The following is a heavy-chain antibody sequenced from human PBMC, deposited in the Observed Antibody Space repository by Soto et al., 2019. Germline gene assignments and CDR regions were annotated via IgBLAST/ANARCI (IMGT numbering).Heavy chain of an antibody. J-gene: IGHJ6*02. CDR2: IIPIFGTA. CDR3: ARVAGGTMFRCVTHYYGMDV. Sequence: SVKVSCKASGGTFSSYAISWVRQAPGQGLEWMGGIIPIFGTANYAQKFQGRVTITADESTSTAYMELSSLRSEDTAVYYCARVAGGTMFRCVTHYYGMDVWGQGTTVTVSS. CDR1: GGTFSSYA. V-gene: IGHV1-69*13. D-gene: IGHD3-10*01.